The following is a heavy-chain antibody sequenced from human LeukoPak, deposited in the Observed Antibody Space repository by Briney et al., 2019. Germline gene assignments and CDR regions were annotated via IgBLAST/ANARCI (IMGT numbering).Heavy chain of an antibody. D-gene: IGHD1-1*01. CDR2: ISSSGSTI. Sequence: GGSLRLSCAASGFIFSSYWMSWIRQAPGKGLEWVSYISSSGSTIYYADSVKGRFTISRDNAKNSLYLQMNSLRAEDTAVYYCARLAGTAHTDAFDIWGQGTMVTVSS. CDR3: ARLAGTAHTDAFDI. V-gene: IGHV3-11*04. CDR1: GFIFSSYW. J-gene: IGHJ3*02.